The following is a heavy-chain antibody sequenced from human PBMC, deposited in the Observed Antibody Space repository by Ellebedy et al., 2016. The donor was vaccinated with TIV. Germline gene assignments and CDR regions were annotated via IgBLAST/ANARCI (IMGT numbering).Heavy chain of an antibody. CDR2: ISGSGDT. Sequence: PGGSLRLSCAASGFTFSSYWMSWVRQAPGKGLEWVTGISGSGDTDYADSVKGRFTISRDNSKNTLFLQMNSLRVEDTALYYCEKDSGWEHEYWGQGTLVTVSS. CDR3: EKDSGWEHEY. D-gene: IGHD3-10*01. CDR1: GFTFSSYW. J-gene: IGHJ4*02. V-gene: IGHV3-23*01.